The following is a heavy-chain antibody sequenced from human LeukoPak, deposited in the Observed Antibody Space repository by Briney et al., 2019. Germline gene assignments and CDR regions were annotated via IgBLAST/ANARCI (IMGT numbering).Heavy chain of an antibody. V-gene: IGHV5-51*01. D-gene: IGHD2-15*01. CDR2: IYPGDSDT. CDR1: GYSFTSYW. J-gene: IGHJ4*02. Sequence: GESLKISCKGSGYSFTSYWIGWVRQMPGKGLEWMGIIYPGDSDTGYSPSFQGQVTISADKSISTAYLQWSSLKASDTAMYYCARHCSGGSCYPSGTDYWGQGTLVTVSS. CDR3: ARHCSGGSCYPSGTDY.